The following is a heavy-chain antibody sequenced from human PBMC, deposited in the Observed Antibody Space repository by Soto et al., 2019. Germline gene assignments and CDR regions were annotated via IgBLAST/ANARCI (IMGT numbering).Heavy chain of an antibody. CDR2: LRLRGGA. V-gene: IGHV4-30-4*01. J-gene: IGHJ1*01. CDR3: ARGRTYLRGGRRWYADF. CDR1: DVTFSSGNYF. D-gene: IGHD3-16*02. Sequence: QVRLKESGPGLVRPSETLSLTCTVSDVTFSSGNYFWTWVRRAPGKALEWISDLRLRGGAFYTPSVRGRVRMSVGVSRSQFFVRLASVSVADTAVYYCARGRTYLRGGRRWYADFWGQGNLVNV.